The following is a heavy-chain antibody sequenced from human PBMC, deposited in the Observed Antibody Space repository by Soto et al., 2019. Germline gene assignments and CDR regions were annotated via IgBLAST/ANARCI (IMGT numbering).Heavy chain of an antibody. V-gene: IGHV3-30*18. J-gene: IGHJ3*02. CDR2: ISYDGSNK. Sequence: QVQLVESGGGVVQPGRSLRLSCAASGFTFSSYGMHWVRQAPGKGLEWVAVISYDGSNKYYADSVKGRFTISRDNSKNTLYLQMNSLRAEDTAVYYCAKGGYYDSSGYYYESAFDIWGQGTMVTVSS. D-gene: IGHD3-22*01. CDR1: GFTFSSYG. CDR3: AKGGYYDSSGYYYESAFDI.